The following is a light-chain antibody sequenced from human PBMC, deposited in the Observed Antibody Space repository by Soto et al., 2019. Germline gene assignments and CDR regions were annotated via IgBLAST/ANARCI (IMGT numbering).Light chain of an antibody. J-gene: IGKJ1*01. V-gene: IGKV3-15*01. CDR2: GAS. CDR3: HQYNNWKT. CDR1: QSVSSN. Sequence: EIVMTQSPATLSVSPGERATLSCRASQSVSSNLAWYQQKPGQAPRLLIYGASTRATGIPARFSGSGSGTEFHLTSSSLQSEDSAVYYCHQYNNWKTFGQGTKVEIK.